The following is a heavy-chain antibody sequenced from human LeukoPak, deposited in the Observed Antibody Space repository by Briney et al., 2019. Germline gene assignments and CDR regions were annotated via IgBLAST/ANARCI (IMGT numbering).Heavy chain of an antibody. Sequence: ASVKVSCKASGYTFYYYGISWVRQAPGQGLEWMGWVSAYNGNTNYAQKLQGRVTMTTDTSTSTAYMELRSLRSDDTAVFYCVREENWFDPWGQGTLVTVSS. CDR1: GYTFYYYG. CDR2: VSAYNGNT. V-gene: IGHV1-18*01. CDR3: VREENWFDP. J-gene: IGHJ5*02.